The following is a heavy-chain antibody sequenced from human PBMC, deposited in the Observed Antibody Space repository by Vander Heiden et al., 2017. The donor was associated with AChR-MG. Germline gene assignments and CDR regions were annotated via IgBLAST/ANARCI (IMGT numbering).Heavy chain of an antibody. CDR2: IYSGGST. CDR3: ARAAAAAGYFDY. Sequence: EVQLVESGGGLVQPGGSLRLSCAASGFIVSSTYMRWVRQAPGKGLEWVSVIYSGGSTYYADSVKGRFTISRDNSKNTLYLQMNSLRAEDTAVYYCARAAAAAGYFDYWGQGTLVTVSS. D-gene: IGHD6-13*01. V-gene: IGHV3-66*01. CDR1: GFIVSSTY. J-gene: IGHJ4*02.